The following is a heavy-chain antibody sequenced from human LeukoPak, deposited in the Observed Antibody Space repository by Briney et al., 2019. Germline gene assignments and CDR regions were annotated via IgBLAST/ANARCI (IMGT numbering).Heavy chain of an antibody. J-gene: IGHJ4*02. CDR3: ARWDGSSSRLYYFDY. D-gene: IGHD6-6*01. CDR2: IYDSGST. V-gene: IGHV4-59*08. CDR1: GAPIRGYS. Sequence: SETLSLTCTVSGAPIRGYSWNWIRQPPGKGLEWIGLIYDSGSTTYNPSLKSRVSMSIDTSKNQFSLRLSSVTAADTAVYYCARWDGSSSRLYYFDYWGQGTLVTVSS.